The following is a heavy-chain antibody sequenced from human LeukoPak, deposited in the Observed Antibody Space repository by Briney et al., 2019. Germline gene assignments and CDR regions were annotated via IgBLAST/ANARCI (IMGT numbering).Heavy chain of an antibody. Sequence: GASVKVSCKASGYTFTGYYMHWVRQAPGQGLEWMGWINPNSGGTNYAQKFQGRVTMTRDTSISTAYMELSRPRSDDTAVYYCARDDDCSSTSCSYWFDPWGQGTLVTVSS. J-gene: IGHJ5*02. CDR1: GYTFTGYY. V-gene: IGHV1-2*02. CDR3: ARDDDCSSTSCSYWFDP. CDR2: INPNSGGT. D-gene: IGHD2-2*01.